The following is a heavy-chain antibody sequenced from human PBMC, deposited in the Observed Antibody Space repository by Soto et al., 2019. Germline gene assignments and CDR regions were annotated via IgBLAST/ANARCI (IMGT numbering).Heavy chain of an antibody. CDR1: GYAFSTSG. J-gene: IGHJ5*02. V-gene: IGHV1-18*01. Sequence: ASVKVSCRASGYAFSTSGISWVRQAPGQGLEWMGWISAYDGNTKYAQNLQGRVTMTTDTSTSTADMELKSLTSDDTAVYYCARDGMYSSSFYGFDPWGQGTLVTVSS. CDR2: ISAYDGNT. CDR3: ARDGMYSSSFYGFDP. D-gene: IGHD3-22*01.